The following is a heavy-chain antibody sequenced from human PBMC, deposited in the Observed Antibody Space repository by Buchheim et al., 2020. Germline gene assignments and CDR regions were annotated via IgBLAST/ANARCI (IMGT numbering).Heavy chain of an antibody. D-gene: IGHD1-26*01. CDR1: GYTFTSYD. CDR2: MNTNSGST. Sequence: QVQLVQSGAEVKKPGASVKVSCKASGYTFTSYDINWVRQATGQGLEWMGWMNTNSGSTGYAEKVQGRVTMTRDNPINTDYLALCCLRSEDTAVYYCASVGAIDDWGQGTL. CDR3: ASVGAIDD. J-gene: IGHJ4*02. V-gene: IGHV1-8*01.